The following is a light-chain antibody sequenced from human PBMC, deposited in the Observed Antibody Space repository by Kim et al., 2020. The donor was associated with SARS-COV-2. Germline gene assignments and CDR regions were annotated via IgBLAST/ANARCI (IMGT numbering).Light chain of an antibody. V-gene: IGLV2-14*03. CDR1: SSDVGNYNY. CDR2: DVS. Sequence: GQSITISCTGTSSDVGNYNYVSWYQQHPGKAPKLIVYDVSERPSGISTRFSGSKSGNTASLTISGLQADDEADYYCSSYTTSNTWVFGGGTQLTVL. J-gene: IGLJ2*01. CDR3: SSYTTSNTWV.